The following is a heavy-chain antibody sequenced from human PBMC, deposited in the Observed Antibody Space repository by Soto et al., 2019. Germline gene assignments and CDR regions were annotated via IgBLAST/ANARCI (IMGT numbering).Heavy chain of an antibody. Sequence: QVQLLQSGAEVRKPGSSVKVSCKASGGTISNYAITWVRQAPGQGPECLGGIIPMFGSPNYAQKFQGRVTLTADKSTNTAYMELSSLRSEDTAIYYCATYTMTTHHFDYWGQGTRVTVSS. CDR1: GGTISNYA. CDR2: IIPMFGSP. V-gene: IGHV1-69*06. D-gene: IGHD4-4*01. CDR3: ATYTMTTHHFDY. J-gene: IGHJ4*02.